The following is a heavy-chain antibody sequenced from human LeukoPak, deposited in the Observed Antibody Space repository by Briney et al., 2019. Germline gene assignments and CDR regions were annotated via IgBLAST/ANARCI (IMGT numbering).Heavy chain of an antibody. CDR2: IIPIFGTA. CDR3: ARDIRQPHYDFWSGSLALDI. J-gene: IGHJ3*02. D-gene: IGHD3-3*01. Sequence: ASVKVSCKASGGTFSSYAISWVRQAPGQGLEWMGGIIPIFGTANYAQKFQGRVTITADESTGTAYMELSSLRSEDTAVYYCARDIRQPHYDFWSGSLALDIWGQGTMVTVSS. V-gene: IGHV1-69*13. CDR1: GGTFSSYA.